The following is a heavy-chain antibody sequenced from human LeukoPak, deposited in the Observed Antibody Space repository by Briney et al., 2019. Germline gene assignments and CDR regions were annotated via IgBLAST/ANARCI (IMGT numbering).Heavy chain of an antibody. J-gene: IGHJ3*02. V-gene: IGHV4-38-2*02. CDR2: IYHSGST. D-gene: IGHD3-3*01. Sequence: SETLSLTCAVSGYSISSGYCWGWIRQPPGQGLEWIGNIYHSGSTYYNPSLKSRVTMSVDTSNNQFSLKLSSVTDADRALYYCARDAESYDLWSGYSFDIWGQGTMATVSS. CDR1: GYSISSGYC. CDR3: ARDAESYDLWSGYSFDI.